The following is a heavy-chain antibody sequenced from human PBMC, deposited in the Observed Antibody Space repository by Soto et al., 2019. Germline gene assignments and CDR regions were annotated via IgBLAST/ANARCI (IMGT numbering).Heavy chain of an antibody. CDR1: GYSFTSYW. V-gene: IGHV5-51*01. CDR3: VRLAYSSSPDHYYYHYYIDV. J-gene: IGHJ6*03. CDR2: IYPGDSDT. Sequence: PGESLQISCKGSGYSFTSYWIGWVRQMPGKSLEWMGIIYPGDSDTRYSPSFQGQITISADKSISTAYLQWSSLKASDTAMYFCVRLAYSSSPDHYYYHYYIDVWSKGTTVTVSS. D-gene: IGHD6-6*01.